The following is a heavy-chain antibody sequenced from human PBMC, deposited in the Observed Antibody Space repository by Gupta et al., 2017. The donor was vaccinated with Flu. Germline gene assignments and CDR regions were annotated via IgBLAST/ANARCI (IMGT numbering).Heavy chain of an antibody. CDR3: ARDTGSCPADY. Sequence: SISSSGFWWGWIRQPPGKGLEWIGSMSHSGSTYYNPSLKSQVSISADTSKNQFSLRLRTVTAADTAVYYCARDTGSCPADYWGQGTLVNVSS. J-gene: IGHJ4*02. V-gene: IGHV4-39*02. CDR2: MSHSGST. CDR1: SISSSGFW. D-gene: IGHD2-2*01.